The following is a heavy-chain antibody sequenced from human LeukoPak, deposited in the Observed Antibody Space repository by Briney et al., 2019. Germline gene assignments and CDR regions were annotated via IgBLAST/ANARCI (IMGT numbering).Heavy chain of an antibody. CDR3: AKGGGYTGYDSWGVNYFDN. J-gene: IGHJ4*02. Sequence: PGGTLRLSCAASGFTFSSYGMSWVRQAPGKGLEWVSAISGSGGSTYYADSVKGRFTISRDSSKNTLYLQMNSLRAEDTAVYYCAKGGGYTGYDSWGVNYFDNWGQGTLVSVSS. V-gene: IGHV3-23*01. CDR1: GFTFSSYG. CDR2: ISGSGGST. D-gene: IGHD5-12*01.